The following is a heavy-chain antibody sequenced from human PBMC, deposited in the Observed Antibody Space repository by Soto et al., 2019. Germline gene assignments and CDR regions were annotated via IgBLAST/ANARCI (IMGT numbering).Heavy chain of an antibody. CDR2: ISGSGGST. D-gene: IGHD3-9*01. CDR3: ATKKYYDILTGYLAYYYYYMDV. CDR1: GFTFSSYA. V-gene: IGHV3-23*01. J-gene: IGHJ6*03. Sequence: PGGSLRRSCAASGFTFSSYAMSWVRQAPGKGLEWVSAISGSGGSTYYADSVKGRFTISRDNSKNTLYLQMNSLRAEDTAVYYCATKKYYDILTGYLAYYYYYMDVWGKGTTVTVSS.